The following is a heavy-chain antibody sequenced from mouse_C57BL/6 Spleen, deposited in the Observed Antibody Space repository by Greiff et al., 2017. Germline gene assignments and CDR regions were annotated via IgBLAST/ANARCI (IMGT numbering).Heavy chain of an antibody. CDR1: GYSFTDYN. V-gene: IGHV1-39*01. CDR3: ARKIYYDYDRAMDY. J-gene: IGHJ4*01. Sequence: EVQLQQSGPELVKPGASVKISCKASGYSFTDYNMNWVKQSNGKSLEWIGVITPNYGTTSTNQKFKGKATLTVDQSSSTAYMQLNSLTSEDSAVYYCARKIYYDYDRAMDYWGQGTSVTVSS. D-gene: IGHD2-4*01. CDR2: ITPNYGTT.